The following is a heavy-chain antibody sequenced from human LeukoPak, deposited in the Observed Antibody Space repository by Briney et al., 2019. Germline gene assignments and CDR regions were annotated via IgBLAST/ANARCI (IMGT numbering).Heavy chain of an antibody. CDR3: ARGEVHYYGSGSDY. CDR2: ITSSSSYI. Sequence: GGSLRLSCAASGFTFSSYSMNWVRQAPGKGLEWVSSITSSSSYIYYADSVKGRFTISRHNAKNSLYLQMNSLRAEDTAVYYCARGEVHYYGSGSDYWGQGTLVTVSS. V-gene: IGHV3-21*01. J-gene: IGHJ4*02. CDR1: GFTFSSYS. D-gene: IGHD3-10*01.